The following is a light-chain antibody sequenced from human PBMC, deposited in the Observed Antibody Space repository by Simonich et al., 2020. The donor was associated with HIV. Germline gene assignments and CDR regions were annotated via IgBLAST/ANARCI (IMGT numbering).Light chain of an antibody. J-gene: IGKJ3*01. V-gene: IGKV4-1*01. CDR3: QQYYSTPFT. CDR2: WAS. CDR1: QSVLSSSNNKNS. Sequence: DIVMTQSPDSLAVSLGERATINCKSSQSVLSSSNNKNSLVWYQQKPGQPPKLLIYWASTRESGVPDRFSGSGSGTDFTLTISSLQAEDVAVYYCQQYYSTPFTFGPGTKVDFK.